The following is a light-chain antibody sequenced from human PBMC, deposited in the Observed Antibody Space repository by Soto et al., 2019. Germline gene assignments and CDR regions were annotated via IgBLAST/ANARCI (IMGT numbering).Light chain of an antibody. CDR2: DAS. J-gene: IGKJ5*01. Sequence: DIQMTQSPSSLSASVGDRVTITCRASQSISNYLNWYQQRPGKAPKLLIYDASTLESGVPSRFSGSGSGTEFTLTINSLQSEDSAVYYCQQHNQWPITFGQGTRLEIK. V-gene: IGKV1-39*01. CDR3: QQHNQWPIT. CDR1: QSISNY.